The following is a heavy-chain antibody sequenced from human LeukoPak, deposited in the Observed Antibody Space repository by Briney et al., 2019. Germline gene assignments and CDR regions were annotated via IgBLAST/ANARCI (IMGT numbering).Heavy chain of an antibody. Sequence: SETLSLTCTVSGGSISSSSYYWGWIRQPPGKGLEWIGSIYYSGSTYYNPSLKSRVTISVDTSKNQFSLKLSSVTAADTAVYYCATSSGVRGLVDYYYYMDVWGKGTTVTISS. CDR1: GGSISSSSYY. V-gene: IGHV4-39*07. CDR3: ATSSGVRGLVDYYYYMDV. J-gene: IGHJ6*03. CDR2: IYYSGST. D-gene: IGHD3-10*01.